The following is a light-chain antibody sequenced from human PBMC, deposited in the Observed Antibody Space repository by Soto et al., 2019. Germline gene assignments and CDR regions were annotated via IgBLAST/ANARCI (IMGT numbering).Light chain of an antibody. Sequence: QSVLTQPASVSGSPGQSITISCTGTSSDIGAYNYVSWYQQHPGKAPKLIIYEVSKRPSGVPDRFSGSKSGNTASLTVSGLQAEDEADYYCTSYAGSNNLVFAGGTKLTVL. CDR3: TSYAGSNNLV. J-gene: IGLJ3*02. CDR1: SSDIGAYNY. V-gene: IGLV2-8*01. CDR2: EVS.